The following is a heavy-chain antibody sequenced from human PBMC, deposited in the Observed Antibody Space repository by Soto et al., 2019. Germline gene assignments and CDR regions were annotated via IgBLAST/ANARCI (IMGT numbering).Heavy chain of an antibody. Sequence: QVQLVESGGGVVQPGRSLRLSCAASGFTFSSYAMHWVRQAPGKGLEWVAVISYDGSNKYYADSVKGRFTISRDNSKNTLYLQMNSLRAEDTAVDYCARAYGDYFDYWGQGTLVTVSS. CDR2: ISYDGSNK. V-gene: IGHV3-30-3*01. CDR3: ARAYGDYFDY. D-gene: IGHD4-17*01. CDR1: GFTFSSYA. J-gene: IGHJ4*02.